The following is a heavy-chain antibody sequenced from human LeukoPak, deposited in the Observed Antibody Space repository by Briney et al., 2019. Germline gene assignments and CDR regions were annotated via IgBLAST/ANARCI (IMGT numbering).Heavy chain of an antibody. CDR3: TTAMYYDSSGYTRFDY. CDR1: GFTFNNAW. J-gene: IGHJ4*02. CDR2: IKSKTDGGTT. Sequence: GGSLRLTCAASGFTFNNAWMSWVRQAPGKGLEWVGRIKSKTDGGTTDYAAPVKGRFSISRDDSKSTLYLQMNSLKTEDTAVYYCTTAMYYDSSGYTRFDYWGQGTLVTVSS. D-gene: IGHD3-22*01. V-gene: IGHV3-15*01.